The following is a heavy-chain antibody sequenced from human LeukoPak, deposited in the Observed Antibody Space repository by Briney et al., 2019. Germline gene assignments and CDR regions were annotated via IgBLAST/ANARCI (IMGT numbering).Heavy chain of an antibody. CDR3: ATSGSYVEVDAFDI. Sequence: RASVTVSFKVSGYTLTELSMHWVRQAPGKGLEWMGGFDPEDGETIYAQKFQGRVTMTEDTSTDTAYMELSSLRSEDTAVYYCATSGSYVEVDAFDIWGQGTMVTVSS. D-gene: IGHD1-26*01. CDR2: FDPEDGET. J-gene: IGHJ3*02. CDR1: GYTLTELS. V-gene: IGHV1-24*01.